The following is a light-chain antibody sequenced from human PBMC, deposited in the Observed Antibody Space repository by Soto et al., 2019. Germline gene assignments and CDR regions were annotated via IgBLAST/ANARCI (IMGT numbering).Light chain of an antibody. CDR2: ATS. CDR1: QSVGNN. V-gene: IGKV3-15*01. Sequence: EIVVTQSPATLSVSPGERATLSCRASQSVGNNFAWYQQKPGQAPRFLIFATSTRATGLPARFSGSGSGTEVTLTISSLKSEDFAVYYCQQYSDWPLTFGGGTKVEIE. CDR3: QQYSDWPLT. J-gene: IGKJ4*01.